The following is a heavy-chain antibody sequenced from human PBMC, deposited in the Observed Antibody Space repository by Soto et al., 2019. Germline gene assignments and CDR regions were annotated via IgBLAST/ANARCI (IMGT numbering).Heavy chain of an antibody. Sequence: VQLVVSGGGLVQPGGSLRISCAASGFTFSDYYISWIRQAPGKGLEWVSYISSSGSIIYYADSVKGRFTISRDNAKNSLYLQMNSLRAEDTAVYYCALAGYDSNYYAVTPLSAGHFWGQGTLVTVSS. CDR2: ISSSGSII. CDR3: ALAGYDSNYYAVTPLSAGHF. CDR1: GFTFSDYY. J-gene: IGHJ4*02. V-gene: IGHV3-11*01. D-gene: IGHD4-4*01.